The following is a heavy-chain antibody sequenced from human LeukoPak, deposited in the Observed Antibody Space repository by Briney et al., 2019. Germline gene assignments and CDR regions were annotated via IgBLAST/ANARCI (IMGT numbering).Heavy chain of an antibody. V-gene: IGHV4-59*01. CDR3: ARLIGVAAATTNWFDP. CDR1: GGSISSYY. J-gene: IGHJ5*02. D-gene: IGHD6-13*01. Sequence: SETLSLTCTVSGGSISSYYWSWIRQPPGKGLEWIGYIYYSGSTNYNPSLKSRVTISVDTSKNQFSLKLSYVTAADTAVYYCARLIGVAAATTNWFDPWGQGTLVTVSS. CDR2: IYYSGST.